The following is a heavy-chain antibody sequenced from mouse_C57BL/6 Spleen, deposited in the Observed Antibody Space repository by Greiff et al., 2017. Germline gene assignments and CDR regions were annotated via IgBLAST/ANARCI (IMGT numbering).Heavy chain of an antibody. CDR3: ARSLLPQYYFDY. J-gene: IGHJ2*01. V-gene: IGHV1-81*01. CDR1: GYTFTSYG. Sequence: QVHVKQSGAELARPGASVKLSCKASGYTFTSYGISWVKQRTGQGLEWIGEIYPRSGNTYYNEKFKGKATLTADKSSSTAYMELRSLTSDDSAVYFCARSLLPQYYFDYGGQGTTLTVSS. CDR2: IYPRSGNT. D-gene: IGHD1-1*01.